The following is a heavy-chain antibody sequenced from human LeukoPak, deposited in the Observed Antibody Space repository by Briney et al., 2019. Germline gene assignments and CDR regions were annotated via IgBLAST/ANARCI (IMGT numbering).Heavy chain of an antibody. CDR2: ISAYNGNT. CDR3: ARVWGAMVRGNHGDY. J-gene: IGHJ4*02. Sequence: GASVKVSCKSSGYTFTSYGISWVRPAPGQGLEWMGWISAYNGNTNYAQKLQGRVTMTTDTSTSTAYMELRSLRSDDTAVYYCARVWGAMVRGNHGDYWGQGTLVTVSS. V-gene: IGHV1-18*01. CDR1: GYTFTSYG. D-gene: IGHD3-10*01.